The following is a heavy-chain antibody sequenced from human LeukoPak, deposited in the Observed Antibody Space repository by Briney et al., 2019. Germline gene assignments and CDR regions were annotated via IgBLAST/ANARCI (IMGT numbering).Heavy chain of an antibody. D-gene: IGHD6-19*01. CDR1: GGSFSGYY. Sequence: SETLSLTCAVYGGSFSGYYWSWIRQPPGKGLEWIGSIYYSGSTYYNPSLKSRVTISVDTSKNQFSLKLSSVTAADTAVYYCARSSGWYGGEWYYFDYWGQGTLVTVSS. CDR2: IYYSGST. V-gene: IGHV4-34*01. J-gene: IGHJ4*02. CDR3: ARSSGWYGGEWYYFDY.